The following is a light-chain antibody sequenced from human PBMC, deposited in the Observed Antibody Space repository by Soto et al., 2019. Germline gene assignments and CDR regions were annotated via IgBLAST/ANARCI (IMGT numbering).Light chain of an antibody. V-gene: IGKV1-5*01. CDR3: QKYDRVPFT. Sequence: DFQMTQSPSTLSASVGDRVTITCRASQNIRSRLAWFQQKPGKAPKLLIYDASSLESGVPQRFSGSGSGTEFTLTISSLQTEDVATYFCQKYDRVPFTFGPGTKVDIK. J-gene: IGKJ3*01. CDR1: QNIRSR. CDR2: DAS.